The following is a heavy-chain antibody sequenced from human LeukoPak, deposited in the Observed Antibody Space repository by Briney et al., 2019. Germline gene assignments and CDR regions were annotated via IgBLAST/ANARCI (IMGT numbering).Heavy chain of an antibody. D-gene: IGHD2-2*01. Sequence: SQTLSLTCAISGGSVSSNSVTWHWLRQSPSRGLEWLGRTYYRSTWYNDSAVSVRGRITVNPDTSKNQFSLHLNSVTPEDTAVYYCARRLTQYDCFDPWGQGTLVTVSS. CDR3: ARRLTQYDCFDP. V-gene: IGHV6-1*01. CDR2: TYYRSTWYN. CDR1: GGSVSSNSVT. J-gene: IGHJ5*02.